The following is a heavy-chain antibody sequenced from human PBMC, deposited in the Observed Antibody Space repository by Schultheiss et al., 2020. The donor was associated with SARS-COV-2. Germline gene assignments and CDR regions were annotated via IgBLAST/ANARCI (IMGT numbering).Heavy chain of an antibody. D-gene: IGHD3-3*01. CDR1: GGTFSSYA. V-gene: IGHV1-2*02. CDR2: INPNSGGT. CDR3: ARDFGERYYYYMDV. Sequence: SVKVSCKASGGTFSSYAISWVRQAPGQGLEWMGWINPNSGGTNYAQKFQGRVTMTRDTSISTAYMELSRLRSDDTAVYYCARDFGERYYYYMDVWGKGTTVTVSS. J-gene: IGHJ6*03.